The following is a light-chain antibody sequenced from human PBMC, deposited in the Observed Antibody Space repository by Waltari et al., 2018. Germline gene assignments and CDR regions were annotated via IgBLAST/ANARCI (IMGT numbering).Light chain of an antibody. CDR2: GSS. CDR3: QQYNNWPRT. J-gene: IGKJ1*01. Sequence: EKVMTQSPATLSVYPGERATLSCRASQSISTNLAWYQQKPGQAPRLLIYGSSTRATGIPARFSGSGSGTEFTLSISSLQSEDFAIYYCQQYNNWPRTFGQGTKVEIK. CDR1: QSISTN. V-gene: IGKV3-15*01.